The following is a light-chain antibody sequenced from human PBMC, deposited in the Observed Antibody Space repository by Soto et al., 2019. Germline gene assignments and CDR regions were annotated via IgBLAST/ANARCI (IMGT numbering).Light chain of an antibody. CDR3: HQYHPWPCST. J-gene: IGKJ3*01. CDR2: GAS. V-gene: IGKV3-15*01. CDR1: QSVNLN. Sequence: EIMMTQSPGTLSVSPGEGATLSCTASQSVNLNLAWYQQQPGQPPRLLLYGASTRATCIPGRFRGSGSGTECTLTISRLQTKDSAGYYCHQYHPWPCSTFDTGTKVEI.